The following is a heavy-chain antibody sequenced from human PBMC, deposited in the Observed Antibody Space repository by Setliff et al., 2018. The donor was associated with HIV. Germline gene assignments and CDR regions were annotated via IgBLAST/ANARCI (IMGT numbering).Heavy chain of an antibody. CDR1: GGSISSGSYY. V-gene: IGHV4-61*09. CDR3: ARMTGGGLIDY. Sequence: SETLSLTCIVSGGSISSGSYYFSWIRQPAAKGLEWIGHIYTSGRTNYNPSLKSRVTISTDTSKNQFSLNLISMTAADMAVYYCARMTGGGLIDYWGQGTLVTVSS. J-gene: IGHJ4*02. D-gene: IGHD2-8*02. CDR2: IYTSGRT.